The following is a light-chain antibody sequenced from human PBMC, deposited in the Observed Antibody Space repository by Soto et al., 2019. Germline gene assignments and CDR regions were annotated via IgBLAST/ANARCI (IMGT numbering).Light chain of an antibody. CDR2: EVS. Sequence: QSALTQPASVSGSPGQSITISCSGTSSDVGGHYYVSWYQHHPGKPPKLMIYEVSNRPSGVSNRFSGSKSGNTASLTISGLQPEDEADYHCSSWDDNLDAEVFGAGTKLTVL. CDR3: SSWDDNLDAEV. J-gene: IGLJ1*01. V-gene: IGLV2-14*01. CDR1: SSDVGGHYY.